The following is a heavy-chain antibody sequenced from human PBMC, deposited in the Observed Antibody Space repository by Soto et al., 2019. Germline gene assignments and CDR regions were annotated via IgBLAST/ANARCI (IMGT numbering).Heavy chain of an antibody. CDR2: IIPIFGTA. CDR1: GGTFSSYA. D-gene: IGHD5-18*01. CDR3: AIALYSYGHFYFDY. J-gene: IGHJ4*02. Sequence: SVKVSCKASGGTFSSYAISWVRQAPGQGLEWMGGIIPIFGTANYAQKFQGRVTITADESTSTAYMELSSLRSEDTAVYYCAIALYSYGHFYFDYWGQGTLVTVSS. V-gene: IGHV1-69*13.